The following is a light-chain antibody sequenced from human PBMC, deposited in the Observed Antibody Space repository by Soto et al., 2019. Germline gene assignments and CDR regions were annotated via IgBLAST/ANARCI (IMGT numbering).Light chain of an antibody. CDR1: QSINSW. J-gene: IGKJ1*01. CDR3: QQYNSYCT. Sequence: DIQMTQSPSTLSASVGDRVTITCRASQSINSWLAWYQQKPGKAPKLLIYQASSLESGVPSRFSGSESGTDFTLTISSLQPDDFATYYCQQYNSYCTFGQGTKVEIK. V-gene: IGKV1-5*03. CDR2: QAS.